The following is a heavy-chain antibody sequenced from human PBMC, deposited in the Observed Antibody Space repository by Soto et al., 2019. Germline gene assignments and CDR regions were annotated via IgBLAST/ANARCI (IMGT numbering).Heavy chain of an antibody. Sequence: SETLSLTCTVSGGSISSGDYYWSWIRQPPGKGLEWIGYIYYSGSTYYNPSLKSRVTISVDTSKNQFSLKLSSVTAADTAVYYCARDGGDYFLFYGMDVWGQGTTVTVSS. V-gene: IGHV4-30-4*01. J-gene: IGHJ6*02. D-gene: IGHD2-21*02. CDR3: ARDGGDYFLFYGMDV. CDR1: GGSISSGDYY. CDR2: IYYSGST.